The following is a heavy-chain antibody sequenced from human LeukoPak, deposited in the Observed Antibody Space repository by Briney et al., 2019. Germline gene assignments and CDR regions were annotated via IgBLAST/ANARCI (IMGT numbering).Heavy chain of an antibody. V-gene: IGHV3-49*04. J-gene: IGHJ4*02. D-gene: IGHD3-3*01. CDR1: GFTFGDYA. Sequence: GGSLRLSCTASGFTFGDYAMSWVRQAPGKGLEWVGFIRSKAYGGTTEYAASVKGRFTISRDDSKSIAYLQMNSLKTEDTAVYYCTRDRDGPITIFGVVYYFDYWGQGTLVTVSS. CDR3: TRDRDGPITIFGVVYYFDY. CDR2: IRSKAYGGTT.